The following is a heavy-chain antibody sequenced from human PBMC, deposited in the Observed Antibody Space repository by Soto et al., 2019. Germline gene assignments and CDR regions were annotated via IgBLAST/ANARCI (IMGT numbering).Heavy chain of an antibody. Sequence: WVSLRRSCAASGFSFSSYAMRWFRQAPGKGLEWVSGISGSGGSTYYADSVKGRFTISRDNSKDTLYLQMSPLRAEDTALYDCAKTLAGATQYNSYGMDACGRGTTGNV. CDR1: GFSFSSYA. CDR2: ISGSGGST. D-gene: IGHD1-26*01. J-gene: IGHJ6*02. V-gene: IGHV3-23*01. CDR3: AKTLAGATQYNSYGMDA.